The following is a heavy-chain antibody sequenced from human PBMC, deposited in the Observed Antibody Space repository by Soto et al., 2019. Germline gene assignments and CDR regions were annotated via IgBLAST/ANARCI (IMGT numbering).Heavy chain of an antibody. CDR2: INPSDGST. J-gene: IGHJ4*02. D-gene: IGHD5-18*01. V-gene: IGHV1-46*01. CDR1: GYTFTSYY. Sequence: QVQLVQSGAEVKKPGASVKVSCKASGYTFTSYYMHWVRQAPGQGLEWVGIINPSDGSTTYAQRLQGRVTMTRDTSTNTVYMELSSLRSEDTAVYYCARPDTTDTAMVTSDYWGQGTLVTVSS. CDR3: ARPDTTDTAMVTSDY.